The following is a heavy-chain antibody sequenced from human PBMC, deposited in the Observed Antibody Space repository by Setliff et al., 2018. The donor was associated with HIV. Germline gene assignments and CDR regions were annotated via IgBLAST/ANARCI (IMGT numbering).Heavy chain of an antibody. CDR1: GYSISSGYY. J-gene: IGHJ1*01. CDR2: INWNGASV. Sequence: SSETLSLTCAVSGYSISSGYYWGWIRQPPGKGLEWVSGINWNGASVGYADSVKGRFTISRDNSKNTLYLQMNSLRAEDTAVYYCAGESSIAVAEYFQHWGQGTLVTVSS. D-gene: IGHD6-19*01. V-gene: IGHV3-20*04. CDR3: AGESSIAVAEYFQH.